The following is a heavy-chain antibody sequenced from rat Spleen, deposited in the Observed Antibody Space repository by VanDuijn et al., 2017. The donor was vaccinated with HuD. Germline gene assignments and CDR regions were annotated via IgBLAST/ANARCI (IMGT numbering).Heavy chain of an antibody. V-gene: IGHV5-29*01. Sequence: EVQLVESGGGLVQPGRSLKLSCAASGFTFSNYGMAWVRQAPTKGLEWVATISYDGSSTYYRDSVKGRFTISRDNAKSTLYLQMDSLRSEDTATYYCARHRYYSGDVDNYYVMDAWGQGASVTVSS. CDR3: ARHRYYSGDVDNYYVMDA. J-gene: IGHJ4*01. CDR1: GFTFSNYG. D-gene: IGHD1-1*01. CDR2: ISYDGSST.